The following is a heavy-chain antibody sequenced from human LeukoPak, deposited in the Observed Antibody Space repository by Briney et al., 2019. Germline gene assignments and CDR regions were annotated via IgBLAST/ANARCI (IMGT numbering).Heavy chain of an antibody. V-gene: IGHV4-34*01. Sequence: SETLSLTCAVYGGSLNGHYWSWIRQPPGKGLEWIGEGSESGGTKFDPSLKSRVTISADTSKNQFSLKLNSVTAADTAVYYCAKNGQSGFSFDPWGQGTLVTVSS. CDR1: GGSLNGHY. J-gene: IGHJ5*02. CDR2: GSESGGT. D-gene: IGHD3-3*01. CDR3: AKNGQSGFSFDP.